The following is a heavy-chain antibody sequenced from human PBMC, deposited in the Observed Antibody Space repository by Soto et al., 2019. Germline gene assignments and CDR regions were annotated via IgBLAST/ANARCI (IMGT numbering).Heavy chain of an antibody. CDR1: GYAFSTYG. Sequence: QVQLVQSGAEVKKPGASVKVSYKASGYAFSTYGMSWVRQAPGQGLEWMGWVSGYTGNRNYAQKFQDRVTMTTDTSTSTAYMELRSLRSDDTAVYFCARGAAAVWFDPWGQGTLVTVSS. J-gene: IGHJ5*02. CDR2: VSGYTGNR. V-gene: IGHV1-18*01. CDR3: ARGAAAVWFDP. D-gene: IGHD6-13*01.